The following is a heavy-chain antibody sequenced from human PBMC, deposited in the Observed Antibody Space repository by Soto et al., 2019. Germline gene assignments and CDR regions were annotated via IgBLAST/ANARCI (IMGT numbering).Heavy chain of an antibody. CDR1: GYTFTSYD. CDR3: ARCGYTANWFDP. CDR2: MNPNSGNT. Sequence: ASVKVSCKASGYTFTSYDINWVRQATGQGLEWMGWMNPNSGNTGYAQKFQGRVTMTRNTSISTAYMELSSLRSEDTAVYDCARCGYTANWFDPWGQGTLVTVSS. V-gene: IGHV1-8*01. D-gene: IGHD2-2*02. J-gene: IGHJ5*02.